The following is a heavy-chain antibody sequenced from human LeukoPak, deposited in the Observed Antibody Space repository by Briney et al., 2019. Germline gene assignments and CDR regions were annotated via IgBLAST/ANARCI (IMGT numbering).Heavy chain of an antibody. D-gene: IGHD1-1*01. CDR1: DDSIRDYY. CDR2: TRYGGTT. J-gene: IGHJ1*01. Sequence: SETLSLTCSVSDDSIRDYYWCWIRQPPGRGLEWIGYTRYGGTTSQNPSRKSRVTMSVDTSKNRLSLRLTSVTAADTAVYYCARGSGIYAWNLQHWGQGTLVTVSS. CDR3: ARGSGIYAWNLQH. V-gene: IGHV4-59*01.